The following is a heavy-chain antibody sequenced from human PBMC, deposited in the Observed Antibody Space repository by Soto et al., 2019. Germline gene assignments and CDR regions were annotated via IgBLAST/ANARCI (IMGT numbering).Heavy chain of an antibody. Sequence: EVQVVESGGGLVQPGGSLRLSCAASGFTFSIYWMHWVRQAPGKGLVWVSRISADGSSTSYADPVKGRFTISRDNAKNTLYLQMNSLRAEDTAVYYCARDRRDGYNSIDYWGQGTLVTVSS. J-gene: IGHJ4*02. V-gene: IGHV3-74*01. CDR3: ARDRRDGYNSIDY. D-gene: IGHD5-12*01. CDR1: GFTFSIYW. CDR2: ISADGSST.